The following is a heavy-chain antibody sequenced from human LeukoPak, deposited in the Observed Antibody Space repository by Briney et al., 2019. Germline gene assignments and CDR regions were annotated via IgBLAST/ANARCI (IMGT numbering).Heavy chain of an antibody. CDR3: ARHGPGGGDRVFDY. D-gene: IGHD2-21*02. CDR1: GGSIRSSTYY. V-gene: IGHV4-39*01. J-gene: IGHJ4*02. Sequence: PSETLSLTCTVSGGSIRSSTYYWGWIRQPPGKGLEWLASIYYSGSTYNNPSLKSRVTIFVDTSKNQFSLKLSSVTAADTAVYYCARHGPGGGDRVFDYWGQGTLVTVSS. CDR2: IYYSGST.